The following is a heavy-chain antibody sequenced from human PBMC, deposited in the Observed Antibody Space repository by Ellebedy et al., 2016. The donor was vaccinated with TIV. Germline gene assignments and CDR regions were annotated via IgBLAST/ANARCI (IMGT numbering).Heavy chain of an antibody. D-gene: IGHD2-2*01. CDR2: IWYDGSNK. J-gene: IGHJ6*02. Sequence: GESLKISCAASGLTFSSYGMHWVRQAPGKGLEWVAVIWYDGSNKHYADSVKGRFTISRDNSKNTLYLQMNSLRAEDTAVYYCARETARCSSTSCPPLYGMDVWGQGTTVTVSS. CDR1: GLTFSSYG. CDR3: ARETARCSSTSCPPLYGMDV. V-gene: IGHV3-33*01.